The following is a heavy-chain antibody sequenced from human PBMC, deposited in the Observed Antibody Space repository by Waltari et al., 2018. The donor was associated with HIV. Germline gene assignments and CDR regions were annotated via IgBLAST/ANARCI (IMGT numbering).Heavy chain of an antibody. CDR2: IIPIFGTA. J-gene: IGHJ6*02. CDR3: ARFSSGRYEGEGSYYYGMDV. CDR1: GGTFSSYA. V-gene: IGHV1-69*01. D-gene: IGHD6-19*01. Sequence: QVQLVQSGAEVKKPGSSVKVSCKAAGGTFSSYAISWVRQAPGQGLEWMGGIIPIFGTANYAQKFQGRVTITADESTSTAYMELSSLRSEDTAVYYCARFSSGRYEGEGSYYYGMDVWGQGTTVTVSS.